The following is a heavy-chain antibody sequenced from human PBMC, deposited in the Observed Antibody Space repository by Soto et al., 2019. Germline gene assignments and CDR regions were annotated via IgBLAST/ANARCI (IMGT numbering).Heavy chain of an antibody. Sequence: SETLSLTCTVSGGAVSSGTYYWSWIRQPPGKGLEWIGHIYFTGGTNYNPSLKSRVTMSLDTSRNQFSLKLSSVTAADTAVYYCTRGPPRVQWLDPWGLGTLVTV. CDR2: IYFTGGT. J-gene: IGHJ5*02. CDR3: TRGPPRVQWLDP. V-gene: IGHV4-61*01. CDR1: GGAVSSGTYY.